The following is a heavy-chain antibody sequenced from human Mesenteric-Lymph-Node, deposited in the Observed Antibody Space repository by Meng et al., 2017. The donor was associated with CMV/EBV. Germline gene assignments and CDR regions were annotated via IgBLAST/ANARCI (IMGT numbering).Heavy chain of an antibody. CDR2: IYYSGST. CDR3: ARLGGYSGYDWGDV. J-gene: IGHJ6*02. Sequence: GSLRLSCTVSGGSISSSSYYWGWIRQPPGKGLEWIGSIYYSGSTYYNPSLKSRVTISVDTSKNQFSLKLSSVTAADTAVYYCARLGGYSGYDWGDVWGQGTTVTVSS. CDR1: GGSISSSSYY. D-gene: IGHD5-12*01. V-gene: IGHV4-39*07.